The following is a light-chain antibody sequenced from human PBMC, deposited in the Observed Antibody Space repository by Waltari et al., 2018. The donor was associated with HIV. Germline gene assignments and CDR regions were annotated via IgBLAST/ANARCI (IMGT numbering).Light chain of an antibody. CDR3: ATWESSLSAGV. V-gene: IGLV1-51*02. J-gene: IGLJ2*01. Sequence: QSVLTQPPSVSAAPGQKVTISCSGSSSNIGNNYVSWYQQLPGTAPKPLIYESNKRPTRIPGRCSCSKSGRSAALGIAGLQTGDEAEYYCATWESSLSAGVFGGGTKLTVL. CDR2: ESN. CDR1: SSNIGNNY.